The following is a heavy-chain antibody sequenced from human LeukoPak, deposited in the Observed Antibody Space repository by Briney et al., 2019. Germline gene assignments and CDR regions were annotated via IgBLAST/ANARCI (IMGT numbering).Heavy chain of an antibody. V-gene: IGHV3-7*01. CDR3: AREGGELSYFDY. D-gene: IGHD3-16*02. CDR2: IKQDGSEK. Sequence: HPGGSLRLSCAASGFTFSDYYMSWVRQAPGKGLGWVANIKQDGSEKYYVDSVKGRFAISRDNAKNSLYLQMNSLRAEDTAVYYCAREGGELSYFDYWGQGTLVTVSS. J-gene: IGHJ4*02. CDR1: GFTFSDYY.